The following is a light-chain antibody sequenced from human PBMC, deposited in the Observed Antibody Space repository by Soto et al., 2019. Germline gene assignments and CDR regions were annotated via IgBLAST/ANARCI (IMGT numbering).Light chain of an antibody. CDR3: SSYTTNHTRV. CDR2: EVY. J-gene: IGLJ3*02. CDR1: SNDIGGYNY. Sequence: QSALTQPASVSGSRGQSITFSCTGTSNDIGGYNYVSWFQHHPDKAPKLIIYEVYDRPSGVSNRFSGSKSGNTASLTISGLQPEDEADYYCSSYTTNHTRVFGGGTKLTVL. V-gene: IGLV2-14*01.